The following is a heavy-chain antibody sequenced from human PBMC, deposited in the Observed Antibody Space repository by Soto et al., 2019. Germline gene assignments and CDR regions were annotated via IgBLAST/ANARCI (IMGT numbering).Heavy chain of an antibody. Sequence: QVQLVQSGGEVKRPGASVKVSCKTSRYTFSNYGITWVRQAPGQPLEWLGWISLYSDGTNYAQKFQGRVSMTTDTSTTTAYMELRSLRSDDAAVYYCARVVPGAEAWFGPWGQVTLVTVSS. J-gene: IGHJ5*02. V-gene: IGHV1-18*01. D-gene: IGHD1-26*01. CDR2: ISLYSDGT. CDR3: ARVVPGAEAWFGP. CDR1: RYTFSNYG.